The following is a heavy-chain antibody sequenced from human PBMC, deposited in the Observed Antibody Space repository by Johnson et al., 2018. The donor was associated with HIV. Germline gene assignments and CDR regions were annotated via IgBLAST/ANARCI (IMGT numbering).Heavy chain of an antibody. CDR2: INWNGGST. D-gene: IGHD3-16*01. CDR3: ARDPPDVGGAFDI. CDR1: GFTVSSNY. J-gene: IGHJ3*02. V-gene: IGHV3-20*04. Sequence: VQLVESGGGLVQPGGSLRLSCAASGFTVSSNYMSWVRQAPGKGLEWVSGINWNGGSTGYADSVKGRFTISRDNAKNSLYLQMNSLRAEDTALYYCARDPPDVGGAFDIWGQGTMVTVSS.